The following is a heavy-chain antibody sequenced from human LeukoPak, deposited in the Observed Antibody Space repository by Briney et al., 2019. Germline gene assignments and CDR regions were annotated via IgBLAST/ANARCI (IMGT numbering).Heavy chain of an antibody. CDR1: GFTFSSYG. D-gene: IGHD5-24*01. CDR2: IRYDGSNK. J-gene: IGHJ4*02. Sequence: GGSLRLSCAASGFTFSSYGMHWVRQAPGKGLEWVAFIRYDGSNKYYADSVKGRFTISRDNSKNTLYLQMNSLRAEDTAVYYCAKAQVATTILCDWGQGTLVTVSS. V-gene: IGHV3-30*02. CDR3: AKAQVATTILCD.